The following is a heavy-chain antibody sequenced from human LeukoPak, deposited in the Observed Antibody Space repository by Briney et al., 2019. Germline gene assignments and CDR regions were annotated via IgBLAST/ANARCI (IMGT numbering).Heavy chain of an antibody. CDR3: ARVAGWHWFDP. CDR1: GFTFSSYD. Sequence: GGSLRLSCAASGFTFSSYDMTWVRQAPGRGQEWVSSIRPSGDNTYYGDPVKGRFTISRDNFKNTVYLQMNNMRVDDTAVYYCARVAGWHWFDPWGQGTLVNVSS. V-gene: IGHV3-23*01. CDR2: IRPSGDNT. D-gene: IGHD6-19*01. J-gene: IGHJ5*02.